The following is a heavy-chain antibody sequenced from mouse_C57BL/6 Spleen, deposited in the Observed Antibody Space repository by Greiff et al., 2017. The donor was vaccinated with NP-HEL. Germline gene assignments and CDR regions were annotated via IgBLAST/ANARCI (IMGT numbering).Heavy chain of an antibody. Sequence: VQLQQSGAELARPGASVKLSCKASGYTFTSYGISWVKQRTGQGLEWIGEIYPRSGNTYYNEKFKGKATLTADKSSSTAYMELRSLTSEDSAVYFCARHWDGAYWGQGTLVTVSA. CDR3: ARHWDGAY. J-gene: IGHJ3*01. D-gene: IGHD4-1*01. V-gene: IGHV1-81*01. CDR2: IYPRSGNT. CDR1: GYTFTSYG.